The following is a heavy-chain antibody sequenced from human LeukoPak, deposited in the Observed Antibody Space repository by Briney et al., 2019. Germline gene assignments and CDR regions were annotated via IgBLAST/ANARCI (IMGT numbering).Heavy chain of an antibody. J-gene: IGHJ6*02. CDR3: TRSYGSGRGTYYGMDV. V-gene: IGHV3-21*01. CDR1: GFTFSSYS. D-gene: IGHD3-10*01. CDR2: ISSSSSYI. Sequence: PGGSLRLSCAASGFTFSSYSMNWVRQAPGKGLEWVSSISSSSSYIYYADSVKGRFTISRDNAKNSLYLQMNSLRAEDTAVYYCTRSYGSGRGTYYGMDVWGQGTTVTVSS.